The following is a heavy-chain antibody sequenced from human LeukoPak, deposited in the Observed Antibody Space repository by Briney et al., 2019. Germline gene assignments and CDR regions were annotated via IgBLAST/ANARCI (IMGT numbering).Heavy chain of an antibody. D-gene: IGHD3-22*01. Sequence: QSGGSLRLSCAASGFTFSSYWMTWVRQAPGKGLECVANIKEDGSEEYYVDSVKGRFSISRDNAKNSLHLQMNSLRAEDTAVYYCARDWLAGNPYHAFDLRGKGTMVTVSS. J-gene: IGHJ3*01. CDR2: IKEDGSEE. CDR3: ARDWLAGNPYHAFDL. CDR1: GFTFSSYW. V-gene: IGHV3-7*01.